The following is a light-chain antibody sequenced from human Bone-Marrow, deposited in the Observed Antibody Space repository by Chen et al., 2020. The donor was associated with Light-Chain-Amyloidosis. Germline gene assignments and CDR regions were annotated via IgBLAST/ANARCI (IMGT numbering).Light chain of an antibody. CDR2: AVS. CDR1: SGDVGTYNY. V-gene: IGLV2-14*01. Sequence: QSALTQPASVSGSPGQSIPISCTGTSGDVGTYNYVSWYQQHPGKAPKVMIYAVSNRPSGVSNRFSGSKSGNTASPTISGLQAEDEADYYCSSFTSSSSYVFGPGTKVTVL. J-gene: IGLJ1*01. CDR3: SSFTSSSSYV.